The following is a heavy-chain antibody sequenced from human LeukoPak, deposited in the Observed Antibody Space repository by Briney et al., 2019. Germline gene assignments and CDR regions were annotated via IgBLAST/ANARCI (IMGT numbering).Heavy chain of an antibody. Sequence: GSLRLSCEGSGFTFNGYAFSWVRQPPGKGLEWIGEINHSGNSNYNPSLKSRVTISVDTSKNQFSLKLNSVTAADTGVYYCARGLTHWGQGTLVTVSS. CDR3: ARGLTH. CDR1: GFTFNGYA. V-gene: IGHV4-34*01. CDR2: INHSGNS. J-gene: IGHJ4*02.